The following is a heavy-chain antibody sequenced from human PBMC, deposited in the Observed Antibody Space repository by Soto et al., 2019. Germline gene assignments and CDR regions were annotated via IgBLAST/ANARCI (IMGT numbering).Heavy chain of an antibody. CDR2: IRSKANSYAT. V-gene: IGHV3-73*01. CDR1: GFTFSGSA. Sequence: GGSLRLSCAASGFTFSGSAMHWVRQASGKGLEWVGRIRSKANSYATAYAASVKGRFTISRDDSKNTVYLQMNSLKTEDTAVYYCTRHLTDDFWSGYSDDAFDIWGQGTMVTVSS. CDR3: TRHLTDDFWSGYSDDAFDI. J-gene: IGHJ3*02. D-gene: IGHD3-3*01.